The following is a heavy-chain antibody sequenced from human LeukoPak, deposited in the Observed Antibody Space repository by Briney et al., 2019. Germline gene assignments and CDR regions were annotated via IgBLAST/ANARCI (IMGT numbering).Heavy chain of an antibody. Sequence: GGSLRLSCVASGFTFKSYWMSWVRQAPGKGLEWVANIKEDGSEKYYVDSVKGRVTISRDKAKKTLYVQMNRLRAEDTAVYYCAIVFLWFGEDSFDYWGQGTLVTVSS. J-gene: IGHJ4*02. V-gene: IGHV3-7*01. D-gene: IGHD3-10*01. CDR1: GFTFKSYW. CDR3: AIVFLWFGEDSFDY. CDR2: IKEDGSEK.